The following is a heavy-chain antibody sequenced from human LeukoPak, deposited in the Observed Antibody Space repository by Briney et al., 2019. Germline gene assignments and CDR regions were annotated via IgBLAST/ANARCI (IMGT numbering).Heavy chain of an antibody. CDR3: ARARGDCSGGSCYLLYY. CDR1: GFTFSSYG. D-gene: IGHD2-15*01. V-gene: IGHV3-33*01. CDR2: IWYDGSNK. Sequence: PGGSLRLSCAASGFTFSSYGMHWVRQAPGKGLEWVAVIWYDGSNKYYADSVNGRFTISRDNSKNTLYLQMNSLRAEDTAVYYCARARGDCSGGSCYLLYYCGQGTLVTVSS. J-gene: IGHJ4*02.